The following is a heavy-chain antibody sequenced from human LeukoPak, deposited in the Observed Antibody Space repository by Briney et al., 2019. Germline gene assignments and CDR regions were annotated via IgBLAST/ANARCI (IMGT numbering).Heavy chain of an antibody. Sequence: GGSLRLSCAASGFTFSNYWMGWVRQAPGKGLERVANIKQDGSEKYYVDSVKGRFTISRDNAKKSLYLQMNSLRAEDTAVYYCAKSKYSSGWYENWGQGTLVTVSS. CDR3: AKSKYSSGWYEN. D-gene: IGHD6-19*01. CDR1: GFTFSNYW. V-gene: IGHV3-7*05. CDR2: IKQDGSEK. J-gene: IGHJ4*02.